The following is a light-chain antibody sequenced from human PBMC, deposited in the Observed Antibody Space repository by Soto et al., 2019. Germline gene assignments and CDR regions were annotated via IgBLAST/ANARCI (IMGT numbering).Light chain of an antibody. Sequence: QSVLTQPPSVSATTGQKVTISCSGRTSNIGNNLVSWYQQVPGTAPRLLIYDNNKRPSGIPDRFSGSKSGTSATLDITGLQTGDEADYYCGTWDSSLRGVVFGGGTKLTVL. CDR2: DNN. CDR3: GTWDSSLRGVV. V-gene: IGLV1-51*01. CDR1: TSNIGNNL. J-gene: IGLJ2*01.